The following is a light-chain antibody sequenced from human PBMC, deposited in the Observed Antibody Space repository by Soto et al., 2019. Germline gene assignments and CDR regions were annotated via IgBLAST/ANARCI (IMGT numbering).Light chain of an antibody. V-gene: IGLV1-40*01. CDR2: GNS. J-gene: IGLJ2*01. CDR3: QSYDSSLSGSRV. Sequence: QAVVTQPPSVSGAPGQRVTISCTGSRSNIGAGYDVHWYQQLPGTAPKLLIYGNSNRPSGVPDRFSGSKSGTSASLAITGLQAEDEADYYCQSYDSSLSGSRVFGGGTKLTVL. CDR1: RSNIGAGYD.